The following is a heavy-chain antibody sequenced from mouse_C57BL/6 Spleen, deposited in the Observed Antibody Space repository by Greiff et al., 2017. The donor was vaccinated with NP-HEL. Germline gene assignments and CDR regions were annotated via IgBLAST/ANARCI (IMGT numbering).Heavy chain of an antibody. V-gene: IGHV1-42*01. Sequence: DVQLQESGPELVKPGASVKISCKASGYSFTGYYMNWVKQSPEKSLEWIGEINPSTGGTTYNQKSKAKATLTVDKSSSTAYMQLESLTYEDSAVYYCARGGYDYDVKYYFDWWGQGATLTVS. CDR3: ARGGYDYDVKYYFDW. CDR1: GYSFTGYY. D-gene: IGHD2-4*01. CDR2: INPSTGGT. J-gene: IGHJ2*01.